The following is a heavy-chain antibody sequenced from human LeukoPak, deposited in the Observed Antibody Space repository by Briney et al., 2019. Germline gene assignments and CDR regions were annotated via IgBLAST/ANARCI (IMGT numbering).Heavy chain of an antibody. D-gene: IGHD5-24*01. CDR3: AKSREEIRGLDAFDI. CDR2: IYYSGST. CDR1: GGSISSSSYY. V-gene: IGHV4-39*07. Sequence: ETLSLTCTVSGGSISSSSYYWGWIRQPPGKGLEWIGSIYYSGSTYYNPSLKSRVALSVDTSKNQFSLKLSSLTAADTAVYYCAKSREEIRGLDAFDIWGQGTMVTVSS. J-gene: IGHJ3*02.